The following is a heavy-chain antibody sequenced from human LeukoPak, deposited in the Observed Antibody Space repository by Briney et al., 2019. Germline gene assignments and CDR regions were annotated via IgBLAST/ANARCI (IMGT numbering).Heavy chain of an antibody. V-gene: IGHV3-11*04. Sequence: GGSLRLSCAASGFTFSDCYMSWIRQAPGKGLEWVSYISNGGSTIYYADSVKGRFTISRDNSKNTLYLQMNSLRAEDTAVYYCARLQLEDYYYYGMDVWGQGTTVTVSS. CDR3: ARLQLEDYYYYGMDV. J-gene: IGHJ6*02. D-gene: IGHD1-1*01. CDR2: ISNGGSTI. CDR1: GFTFSDCY.